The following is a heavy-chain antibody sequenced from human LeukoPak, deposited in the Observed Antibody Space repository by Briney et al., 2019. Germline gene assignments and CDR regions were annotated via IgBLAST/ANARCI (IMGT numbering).Heavy chain of an antibody. D-gene: IGHD3-3*01. CDR3: AKAAIFGVVIPNWFDP. V-gene: IGHV3-23*01. J-gene: IGHJ5*02. CDR2: ISGSGGST. Sequence: PRGSLRLSCAASGFTFSSYAMSWVRQAPGKGLEWVSAISGSGGSTYYADSVKGRFTISRDNSKNTLYLQMNSLRAEDTAVYYCAKAAIFGVVIPNWFDPWGQGTLVTVSS. CDR1: GFTFSSYA.